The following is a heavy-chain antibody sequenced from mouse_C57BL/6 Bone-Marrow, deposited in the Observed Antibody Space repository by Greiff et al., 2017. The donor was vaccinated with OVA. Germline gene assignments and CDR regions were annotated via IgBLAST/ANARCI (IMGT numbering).Heavy chain of an antibody. CDR3: ARRDYYDYDGVFAY. J-gene: IGHJ3*01. Sequence: QVQLKESGAELVRPGTSVKMSCKASGYTFTNYWIGWAKQRPGHGLEWIGDIYPGGGYTNYNEKFKGKATLTADKSSSTAYMQFSSLTSEDSAIYYCARRDYYDYDGVFAYWGQGTLVTVSA. D-gene: IGHD2-4*01. V-gene: IGHV1-63*01. CDR2: IYPGGGYT. CDR1: GYTFTNYW.